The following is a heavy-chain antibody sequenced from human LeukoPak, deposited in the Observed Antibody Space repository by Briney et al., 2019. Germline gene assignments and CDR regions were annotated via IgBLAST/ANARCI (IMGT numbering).Heavy chain of an antibody. CDR3: ARVLAQQQGY. CDR2: INSDGRNT. D-gene: IGHD6-13*01. Sequence: GGSLSLSCAASGFTFSTYWMHWVRQAPGKGLVWVSHINSDGRNTTYADSVTGRFTISRDNAKNTLYLQMNSLRAEDTAVYYCARVLAQQQGYWGQGTLVTVSS. V-gene: IGHV3-74*01. CDR1: GFTFSTYW. J-gene: IGHJ4*02.